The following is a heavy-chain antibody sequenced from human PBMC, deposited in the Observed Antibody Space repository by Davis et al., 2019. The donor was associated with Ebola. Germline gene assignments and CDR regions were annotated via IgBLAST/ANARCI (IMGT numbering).Heavy chain of an antibody. J-gene: IGHJ6*02. D-gene: IGHD3-3*01. Sequence: GESLKISCAASGFTFSSYAMSWVRQAPGKGLEWVSAISGSGGSTYYADSVKGRFTISRDNSKNTLYLQMNSLRAEDTAVYYCAKDGNAYYDFWSGFHYGMDVWGQGTTVTVSS. CDR3: AKDGNAYYDFWSGFHYGMDV. CDR1: GFTFSSYA. V-gene: IGHV3-23*01. CDR2: ISGSGGST.